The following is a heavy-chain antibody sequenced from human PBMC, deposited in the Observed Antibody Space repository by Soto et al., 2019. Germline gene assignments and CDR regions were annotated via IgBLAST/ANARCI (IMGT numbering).Heavy chain of an antibody. Sequence: SETLSLTCTVSGASISSGGYFWTWVRQHPGKGLEWIGDISHSGGTFYNPSLESRVTISVDTSKNQFSLKLSSVTAADTAVYYCASKNCSGGSCYSARYYYGMDVWGQGTTVTVSS. CDR2: ISHSGGT. J-gene: IGHJ6*02. CDR3: ASKNCSGGSCYSARYYYGMDV. CDR1: GASISSGGYF. D-gene: IGHD2-15*01. V-gene: IGHV4-31*03.